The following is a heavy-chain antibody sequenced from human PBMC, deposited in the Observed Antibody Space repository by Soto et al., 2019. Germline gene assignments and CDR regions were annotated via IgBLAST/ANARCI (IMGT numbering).Heavy chain of an antibody. V-gene: IGHV4-34*01. CDR2: INQSGST. CDR1: GGSFSGYY. CDR3: ARTYSSSWSPFDY. D-gene: IGHD6-13*01. J-gene: IGHJ4*02. Sequence: QVQLQQWGAGLLKPSETLSLTCAVYGGSFSGYYWSWIRQPPGKGLEWIGEINQSGSTNYNPSLKSRVTISVDTSKNQFSLKLSSVTAADTAVYYCARTYSSSWSPFDYRGQGTLVTVSS.